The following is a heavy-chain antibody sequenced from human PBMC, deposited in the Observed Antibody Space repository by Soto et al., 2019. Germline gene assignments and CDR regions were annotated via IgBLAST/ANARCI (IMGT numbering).Heavy chain of an antibody. CDR1: GGSFSGYS. J-gene: IGHJ4*02. Sequence: SETLSLTCAVYGGSFSGYSWTWIRQPPGTGLEWIGEINHSGSTNYNPSLKSRVTISVDTSKNQFSLKLTSVTAADTAVYYCARDKITGLFDYWGQGALVTVS. CDR3: ARDKITGLFDY. V-gene: IGHV4-34*01. D-gene: IGHD2-8*02. CDR2: INHSGST.